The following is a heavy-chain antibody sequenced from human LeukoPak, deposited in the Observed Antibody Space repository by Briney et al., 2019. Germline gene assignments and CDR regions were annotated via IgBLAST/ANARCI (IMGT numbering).Heavy chain of an antibody. J-gene: IGHJ5*02. CDR3: ARDVEQQLVRMGWFDP. V-gene: IGHV4-59*12. CDR2: IYYSGNT. D-gene: IGHD6-13*01. CDR1: GGSISYYY. Sequence: SETLSLTCTVSGGSISYYYWSWIRQPPGKGLEWIGYIYYSGNTNYNPSLKSRVTISVDTSKNRFSLKLSSVTAADTAVYYCARDVEQQLVRMGWFDPWGQGTLVTVSS.